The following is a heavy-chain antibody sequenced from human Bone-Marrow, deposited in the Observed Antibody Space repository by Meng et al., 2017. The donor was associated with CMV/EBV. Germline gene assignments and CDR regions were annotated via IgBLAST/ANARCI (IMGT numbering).Heavy chain of an antibody. CDR3: ARVEYQLHYYYYGMDV. Sequence: GESLMISCAASGFTVSSNYMSWVRQAPGKGPEWVSVIYSGGSTYYAASVKGRFTISRDNSKNTLYLQMNSLRAEDTAVYYCARVEYQLHYYYYGMDVWGQGTTVTVSS. CDR1: GFTVSSNY. V-gene: IGHV3-53*01. CDR2: IYSGGST. J-gene: IGHJ6*02. D-gene: IGHD2-2*01.